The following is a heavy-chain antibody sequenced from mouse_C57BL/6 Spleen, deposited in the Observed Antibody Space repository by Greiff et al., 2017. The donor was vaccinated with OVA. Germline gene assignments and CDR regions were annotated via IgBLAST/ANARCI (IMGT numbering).Heavy chain of an antibody. D-gene: IGHD1-1*01. V-gene: IGHV1-82*01. CDR2: IYPGDGDT. Sequence: QVQLQQSGPELVKPGASVKISCKASGYAFSSSWMNWVKQRPGKGLEWIGRIYPGDGDTNYNGKFKGKATLTADKSSSTAYMQLSSLTSEDSAVYFCARGGYGSGFDYWGQGTTLTVSS. CDR3: ARGGYGSGFDY. CDR1: GYAFSSSW. J-gene: IGHJ2*01.